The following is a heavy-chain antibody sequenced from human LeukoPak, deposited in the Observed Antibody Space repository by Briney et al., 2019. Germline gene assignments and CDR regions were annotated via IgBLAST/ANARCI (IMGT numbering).Heavy chain of an antibody. CDR3: AKIPDVSDY. V-gene: IGHV3-23*01. J-gene: IGHJ4*02. Sequence: GGSLRLSCAASGFTFSNAWMSWVRQAPGRGLVWVSSIGASGDSIYYTDSVKGRFTISRDNSKNTLYLQMSSLRVEDTAVYYCAKIPDVSDYWGQGTLVTVSS. CDR2: IGASGDSI. CDR1: GFTFSNAW. D-gene: IGHD5/OR15-5a*01.